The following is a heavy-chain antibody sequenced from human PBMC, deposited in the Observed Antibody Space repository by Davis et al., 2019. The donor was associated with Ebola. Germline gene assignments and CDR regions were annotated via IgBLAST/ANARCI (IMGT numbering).Heavy chain of an antibody. J-gene: IGHJ5*02. D-gene: IGHD2-8*01. Sequence: SETLSLTCTVSAGSISSSSYYWGWIRQPPGKGLEWIGSIYYSGSTYYNPSLKSRVTISVDTSKNQFSLKLSSVTAADTAVYYCARHQGTRMLMVYAILWCDPWGQGTLVTVSS. CDR3: ARHQGTRMLMVYAILWCDP. CDR2: IYYSGST. CDR1: AGSISSSSYY. V-gene: IGHV4-39*01.